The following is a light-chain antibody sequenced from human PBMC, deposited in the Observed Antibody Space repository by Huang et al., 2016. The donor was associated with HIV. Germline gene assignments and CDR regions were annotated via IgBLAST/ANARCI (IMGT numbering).Light chain of an antibody. CDR2: WAS. CDR1: QSVLSSATNKNY. CDR3: QQYYTSPQT. J-gene: IGKJ1*01. Sequence: DIVMTQSPDSLAVSLGEAATLTCRSSQSVLSSATNKNYLAWFQQKPGQSPKLLLFWASTREAGVPDRVSASGSGTHFTLTINNVKTEDVAIYYCQQYYTSPQTFGPGTRLEI. V-gene: IGKV4-1*01.